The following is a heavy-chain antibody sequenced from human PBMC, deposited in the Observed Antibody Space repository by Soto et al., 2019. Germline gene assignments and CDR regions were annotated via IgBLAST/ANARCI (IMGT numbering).Heavy chain of an antibody. J-gene: IGHJ6*02. CDR3: AAESRFIRKYDFGYYYYYGMDV. Sequence: SVKVSCKASGFTFTSSAVQWVRQARGQRLEWIGWIVVGSGNTNYAQKFQERVTITRDMSTSTAYMELSSLRSEDTAVYYCAAESRFIRKYDFGYYYYYGMDVWGQ. V-gene: IGHV1-58*01. D-gene: IGHD3-16*01. CDR1: GFTFTSSA. CDR2: IVVGSGNT.